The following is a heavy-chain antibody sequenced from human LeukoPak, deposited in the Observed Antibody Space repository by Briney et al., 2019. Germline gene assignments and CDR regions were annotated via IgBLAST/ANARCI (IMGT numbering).Heavy chain of an antibody. V-gene: IGHV3-11*01. CDR3: AREQFGDYVWGSYRQEAFDY. Sequence: GGSLRLSCAASGFTFSDYYMSWIRQAPGKGLEWVSYISSSGNTIYYADSVKGRFTISRDNAKNTLYLQMNSLRAEDTAVYYCAREQFGDYVWGSYRQEAFDYWGQGTLVTVSS. D-gene: IGHD3-16*02. CDR2: ISSSGNTI. J-gene: IGHJ4*02. CDR1: GFTFSDYY.